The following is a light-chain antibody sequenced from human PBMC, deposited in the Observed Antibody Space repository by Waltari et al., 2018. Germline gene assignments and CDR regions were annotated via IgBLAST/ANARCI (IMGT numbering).Light chain of an antibody. J-gene: IGLJ1*01. Sequence: SVLTQPPSVSGAPGQRVTIPCTGSSSNIGDGYDVHWYQQPPGTAPKLLTYGNSNRPSGVPDRFSGSKSGTSASLAITGLQAEDEADYYCQSYDSSLSGYVFGTGTKVTVL. V-gene: IGLV1-40*01. CDR3: QSYDSSLSGYV. CDR2: GNS. CDR1: SSNIGDGYD.